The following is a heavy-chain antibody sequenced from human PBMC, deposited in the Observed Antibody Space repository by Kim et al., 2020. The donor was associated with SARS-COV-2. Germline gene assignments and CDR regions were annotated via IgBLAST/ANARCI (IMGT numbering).Heavy chain of an antibody. V-gene: IGHV4-34*01. CDR2: INHSGST. D-gene: IGHD2-2*01. CDR3: ARDRSSEGWFDP. J-gene: IGHJ5*02. Sequence: SETLSLTCAVYGGSFSGYYWSWIRQPPGKGLEWIGEINHSGSTNYNPSLKSRVTISVDTSKNQFSLKLSSVTAADTAVYYCARDRSSEGWFDPWGQGTLVTVSS. CDR1: GGSFSGYY.